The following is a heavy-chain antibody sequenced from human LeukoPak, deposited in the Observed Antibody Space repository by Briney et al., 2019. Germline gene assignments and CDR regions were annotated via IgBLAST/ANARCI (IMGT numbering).Heavy chain of an antibody. CDR2: ISYDGSNK. Sequence: GRSLRLSCAASGFTFSSHGMHWVRQAPGKGLEWVAVISYDGSNKYYADSVKGRFTISRDNSKNTLYLQMNSLRAEDTAVYYCAKSDDYVWGSYRHWGQGTLVTVSS. J-gene: IGHJ4*02. D-gene: IGHD3-16*02. CDR3: AKSDDYVWGSYRH. V-gene: IGHV3-30*18. CDR1: GFTFSSHG.